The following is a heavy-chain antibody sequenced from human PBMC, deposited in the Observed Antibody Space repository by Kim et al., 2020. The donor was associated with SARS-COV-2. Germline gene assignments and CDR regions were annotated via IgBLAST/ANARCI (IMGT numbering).Heavy chain of an antibody. J-gene: IGHJ2*01. Sequence: YSSGSTTHTPSLKSRVTISVDTSKNQFSLKLSSVTAADTAVYYCARGFDLWGRGTLVTVSS. V-gene: IGHV4-59*09. CDR3: ARGFDL. CDR2: YSSGST.